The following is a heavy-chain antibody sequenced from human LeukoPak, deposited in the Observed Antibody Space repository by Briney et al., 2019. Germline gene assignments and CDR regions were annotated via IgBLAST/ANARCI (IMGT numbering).Heavy chain of an antibody. J-gene: IGHJ4*02. CDR2: ISDNGGST. CDR3: ARGVGYFDSTGYFMYYFDY. CDR1: GFTFSGYA. D-gene: IGHD3-22*01. Sequence: GGSLRLSCADSGFTFSGYAMHWVRQAPGKGLEYVSAISDNGGSTNYANSVKSRFTISRANSTNTVYLQMGSLRPEDMAVYYCARGVGYFDSTGYFMYYFDYWGQGALVTVSS. V-gene: IGHV3-64*01.